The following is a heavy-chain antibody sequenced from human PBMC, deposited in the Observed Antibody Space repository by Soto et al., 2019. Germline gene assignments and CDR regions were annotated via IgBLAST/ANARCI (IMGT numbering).Heavy chain of an antibody. V-gene: IGHV1-58*02. CDR2: IVVGSGNT. J-gene: IGHJ4*02. CDR1: GFTFTGSA. Sequence: QMQLVQSGPEVKKPGTSVKVSCKASGFTFTGSAMQWVRQARGQRLEWIGWIVVGSGNTNYAQKFQERVTITRDMSTSTAYMELSSLRSEDTAVYYCAAVGGSGSYYDEGYWGQGTLVTVSS. CDR3: AAVGGSGSYYDEGY. D-gene: IGHD1-26*01.